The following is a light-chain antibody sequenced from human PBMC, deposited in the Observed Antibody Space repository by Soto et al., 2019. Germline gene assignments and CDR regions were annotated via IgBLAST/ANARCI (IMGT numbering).Light chain of an antibody. CDR2: AAS. J-gene: IGKJ4*01. V-gene: IGKV1-9*01. CDR1: QDISSY. Sequence: IQLTQSPSSLSASVGDRVTITCRASQDISSYLAWYQKKAGKAPKLLIYAASTLQSGVPSRFSGSGSGTDFTLTISSLQPEDFATYYCQQLNSYPLTFGGGTQVEIK. CDR3: QQLNSYPLT.